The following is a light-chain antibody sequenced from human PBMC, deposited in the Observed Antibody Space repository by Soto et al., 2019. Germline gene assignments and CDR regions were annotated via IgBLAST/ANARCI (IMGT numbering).Light chain of an antibody. J-gene: IGKJ5*01. CDR1: QSVDIN. CDR2: GAS. Sequence: EIVMTQSPATLSVSPGERATLSCRASQSVDINLAWYQKKAGQAPRLLIYGASTRATAIPARFSGSGSGTEFTLTISSLQSEDFAVYYCQQYNNWPPFTFGQGTRLE. CDR3: QQYNNWPPFT. V-gene: IGKV3-15*01.